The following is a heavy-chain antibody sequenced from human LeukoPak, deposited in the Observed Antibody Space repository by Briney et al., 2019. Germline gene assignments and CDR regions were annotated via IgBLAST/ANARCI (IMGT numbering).Heavy chain of an antibody. CDR2: INPNSGGT. CDR1: GYTFTFYY. J-gene: IGHJ5*02. CDR3: AREGDFSTSSTYNWFDP. Sequence: ASVKVSCKASGYTFTFYYMHWVRQAPGQGLEWMGWINPNSGGTNYAQKFQGRVTMTRDTSISTAYMELSRLTSDDTAVYYCAREGDFSTSSTYNWFDPWGQGTLVTVSS. D-gene: IGHD6-6*01. V-gene: IGHV1-2*02.